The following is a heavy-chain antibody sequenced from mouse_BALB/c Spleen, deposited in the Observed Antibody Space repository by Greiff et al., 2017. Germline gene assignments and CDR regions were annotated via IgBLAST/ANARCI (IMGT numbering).Heavy chain of an antibody. CDR3: AISCDSSCYFDY. D-gene: IGHD3-2*01. CDR2: INPGSGGT. J-gene: IGHJ4*01. CDR1: GYAFTNYL. V-gene: IGHV1-54*03. Sequence: VQLQQSGAELVRPGTSVKVSCKASGYAFTNYLIEWVKQRPGQGLEWIGVINPGSGGTNYNEKFKGKATLTADKSSSTAYMQLSSLTSDDSAVYFCAISCDSSCYFDYWGQGTSVTVSS.